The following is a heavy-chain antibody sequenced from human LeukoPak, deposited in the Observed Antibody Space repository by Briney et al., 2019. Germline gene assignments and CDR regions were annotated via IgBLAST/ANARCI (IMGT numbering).Heavy chain of an antibody. CDR3: ARDQWLLPSDY. V-gene: IGHV3-21*01. CDR2: ISSSSSYI. Sequence: GGSLRLSCAASGFTFSSYSMNWVRQAPRKGLEWVSSISSSSSYIYYADSVKGRFTISRDNAKNSLYLQMNSLRAEDTAVYYCARDQWLLPSDYWGQGTLVTVSS. CDR1: GFTFSSYS. J-gene: IGHJ4*02. D-gene: IGHD3-22*01.